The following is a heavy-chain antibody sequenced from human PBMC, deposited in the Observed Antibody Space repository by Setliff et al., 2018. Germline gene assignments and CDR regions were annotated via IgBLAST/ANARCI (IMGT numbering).Heavy chain of an antibody. CDR2: IHAGNGDT. V-gene: IGHV1-3*01. Sequence: GASVKVSCKASGFTPTNYAIHWVRQAPGQRPECMGWIHAGNGDTKYSQKFQGRVTITRDTSASTVYMELSSLRSEDTAVYYCASAHYYSGYIEYFQYWGQGTLVTV. CDR3: ASAHYYSGYIEYFQY. CDR1: GFTPTNYA. D-gene: IGHD5-12*01. J-gene: IGHJ1*01.